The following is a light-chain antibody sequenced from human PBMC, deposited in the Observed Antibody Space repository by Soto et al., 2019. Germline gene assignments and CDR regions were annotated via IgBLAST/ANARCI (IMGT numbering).Light chain of an antibody. J-gene: IGKJ3*01. CDR3: QQYNSYSAFT. CDR1: QSISSW. V-gene: IGKV1-5*01. CDR2: DAS. Sequence: DIQMTQSPSTLCASVGGSVTFPCRSSQSISSWLAWYQQKPGKAPKLLIYDASSLESGVPSRFSGSGSGTEFTLTISSLQPDDFATYYCQQYNSYSAFTFGPGTKVDI.